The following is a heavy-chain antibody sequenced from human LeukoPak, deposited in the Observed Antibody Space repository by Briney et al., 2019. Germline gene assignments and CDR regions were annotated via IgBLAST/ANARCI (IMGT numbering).Heavy chain of an antibody. CDR2: IYYIRNT. CDR1: GGSVGSGGYY. J-gene: IGHJ4*02. V-gene: IGHV4-61*08. CDR3: ARTQSQSGSYRYYFAY. D-gene: IGHD1-26*01. Sequence: SETLSLTCTVSGGSVGSGGYYWSWIRQPPGGGLVWIGDIYYIRNTNYNPSLKSRVTMSLDPSKNQFSLKLNSVTAADTAVYYCARTQSQSGSYRYYFAYWGQGTLVTVSS.